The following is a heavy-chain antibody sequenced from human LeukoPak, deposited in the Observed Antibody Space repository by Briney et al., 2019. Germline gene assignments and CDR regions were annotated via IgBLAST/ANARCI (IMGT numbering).Heavy chain of an antibody. CDR2: IYSSGTT. J-gene: IGHJ4*02. D-gene: IGHD3-22*01. V-gene: IGHV4-4*07. CDR1: GGSISSYY. CDR3: AGTYYYDSSGYYHYSL. Sequence: PSETLSLTCTVSGGSISSYYWSWIRQPAGKGLEWIGRIYSSGTTTYNPSLKSRVTMSVDTAKNQVSLRLSSVTAADTAVYYCAGTYYYDSSGYYHYSLWGQGTLVTVSS.